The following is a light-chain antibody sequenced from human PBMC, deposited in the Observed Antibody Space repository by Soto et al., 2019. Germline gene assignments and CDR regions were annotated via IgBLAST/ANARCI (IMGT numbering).Light chain of an antibody. CDR2: DVS. CDR1: SSDVGGYNY. Sequence: GLTPPASVSGSPGQSITISCTETSSDVGGYNYVSWYQQHPGKAPKLMVYDVSIRPSGVSNRFSGSKSGNTASLTISGLQAEDEADYYCSSYTTTTPLVFGTGTKVTVL. J-gene: IGLJ1*01. V-gene: IGLV2-14*01. CDR3: SSYTTTTPLV.